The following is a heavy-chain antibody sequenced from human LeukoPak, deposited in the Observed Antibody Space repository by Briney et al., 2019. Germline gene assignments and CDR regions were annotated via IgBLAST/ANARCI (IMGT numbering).Heavy chain of an antibody. CDR1: GFTVSSNY. D-gene: IGHD3-16*01. CDR3: ARGGLEPVDS. CDR2: NPEATTI. Sequence: GGSLRLSCAASGFTVSSNYMSWVRQAPGKGLVWVSRNPEATTITYADSVKGRFTISRDNAKNTLYLQMNSLRADDTAVYYCARGGLEPVDSWGQGTLVAVSS. V-gene: IGHV3-74*03. J-gene: IGHJ4*02.